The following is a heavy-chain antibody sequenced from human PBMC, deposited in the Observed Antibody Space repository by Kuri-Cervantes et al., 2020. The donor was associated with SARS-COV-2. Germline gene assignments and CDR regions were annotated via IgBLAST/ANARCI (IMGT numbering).Heavy chain of an antibody. CDR3: ARSLLWAPRMVATFPGFLDY. D-gene: IGHD5-12*01. CDR2: ISGSTGAI. CDR1: GFTFSNYN. J-gene: IGHJ4*02. Sequence: GGSLRLSCAASGFTFSNYNMNWVRQAPGKGLEWLSYISGSTGAIYYADSVKGRFTISRDNSKNTLYLQMNSLRAEDTAVYYCARSLLWAPRMVATFPGFLDYWGQGTLVTVSS. V-gene: IGHV3-23*01.